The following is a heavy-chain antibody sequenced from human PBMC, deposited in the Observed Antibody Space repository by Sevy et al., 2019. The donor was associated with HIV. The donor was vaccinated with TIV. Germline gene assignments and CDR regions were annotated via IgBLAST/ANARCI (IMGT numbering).Heavy chain of an antibody. J-gene: IGHJ6*02. CDR2: TYYRSKWYN. CDR1: GDSVSSNSAA. CDR3: ARDRIAAAGMFYGMDV. V-gene: IGHV6-1*01. D-gene: IGHD6-13*01. Sequence: SQTLSLTCAISGDSVSSNSAAWNWITQSPSRGLEWLGRTYYRSKWYNDYAVSVKSRITINPDTSKNQFSLQLNSVTPEDTAVYYCARDRIAAAGMFYGMDVWGQGTTVTVSS.